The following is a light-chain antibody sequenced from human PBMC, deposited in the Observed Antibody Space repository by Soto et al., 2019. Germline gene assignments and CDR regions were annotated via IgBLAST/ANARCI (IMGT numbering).Light chain of an antibody. CDR1: SSDVGGYNY. CDR2: EVS. CDR3: SSYTSGNTLV. Sequence: QSALTQPASVSGSPGQSITISCTGTSSDVGGYNYVSWYQQHPGKAPKVMIYEVSNRPSGVSNRFSGSKSGNTASLTISGLQAEDEADYYCSSYTSGNTLVFGGGAKLTVL. V-gene: IGLV2-14*01. J-gene: IGLJ3*02.